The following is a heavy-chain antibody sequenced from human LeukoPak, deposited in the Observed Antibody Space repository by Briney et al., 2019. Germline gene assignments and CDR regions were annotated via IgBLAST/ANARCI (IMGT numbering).Heavy chain of an antibody. V-gene: IGHV3-23*01. J-gene: IGHJ4*02. D-gene: IGHD5-24*01. Sequence: GGSLRLSCAASGFTFSIYATTWVRQAPGKGLEWVSTISGSADSTYFADSVKGRFTISRDNAKNTLYLQMNSLRAEDTAVYYCASEMATTDYWGQGTLVTVSS. CDR3: ASEMATTDY. CDR1: GFTFSIYA. CDR2: ISGSADST.